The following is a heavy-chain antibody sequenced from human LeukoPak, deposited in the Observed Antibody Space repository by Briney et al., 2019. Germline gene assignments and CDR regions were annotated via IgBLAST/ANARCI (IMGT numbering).Heavy chain of an antibody. Sequence: PGGSLRLSCAASGFTFSSYEMNWVRQAPGKGLEWVSYISSSGSTIYYADSVKGRFTISRDNAKNSLYLQMNSLRAEDTAVYYCARDSGGYDFQFDYWGQGTLVTVSS. J-gene: IGHJ4*02. CDR1: GFTFSSYE. CDR3: ARDSGGYDFQFDY. D-gene: IGHD5-12*01. CDR2: ISSSGSTI. V-gene: IGHV3-48*03.